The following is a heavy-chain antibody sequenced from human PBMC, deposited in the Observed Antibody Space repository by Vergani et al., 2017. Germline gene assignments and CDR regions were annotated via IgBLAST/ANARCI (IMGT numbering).Heavy chain of an antibody. Sequence: EVQLVESGGGLVQPGGSLRLSCAASGFTFSSYSMNWVRQAPGKGLEWVSYISSSSSTIYYADSVKGRFTISRDNAKNSLYLQMNSLRSEDTAVYYCARDWIFTSRWIQLWTGLDYWGQGTLVTVSS. J-gene: IGHJ4*02. CDR3: ARDWIFTSRWIQLWTGLDY. D-gene: IGHD5-18*01. CDR1: GFTFSSYS. V-gene: IGHV3-48*04. CDR2: ISSSSSTI.